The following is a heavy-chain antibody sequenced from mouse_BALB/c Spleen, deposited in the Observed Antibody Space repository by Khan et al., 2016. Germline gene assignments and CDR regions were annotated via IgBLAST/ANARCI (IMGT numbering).Heavy chain of an antibody. CDR1: GFDFSRYW. Sequence: EVKLLESGGGLVQPGGSLKLSCAASGFDFSRYWMSWVRQAPGKGLEWIGEINPDSSAINYTPFLKDKFIISRDNAKNTLYLQMSKVRSEDTALYYCPRNWDVCFDYWGQGTTLTVSS. CDR2: INPDSSAI. V-gene: IGHV4-1*02. D-gene: IGHD4-1*01. J-gene: IGHJ2*01. CDR3: PRNWDVCFDY.